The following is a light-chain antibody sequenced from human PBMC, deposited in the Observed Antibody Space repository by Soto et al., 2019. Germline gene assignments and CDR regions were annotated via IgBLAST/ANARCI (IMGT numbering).Light chain of an antibody. CDR2: DAS. CDR1: QSISGW. J-gene: IGKJ4*01. CDR3: QQYYSYSPT. Sequence: DIPMTQSPSNLSASVGDRVTITCRASQSISGWLAWYQQKPGKAPKLLIYDASSLESGVPSRFSGSGSGTEFTLTISSLQPDDFATYYCQQYYSYSPTFGGGTKVEIK. V-gene: IGKV1-5*01.